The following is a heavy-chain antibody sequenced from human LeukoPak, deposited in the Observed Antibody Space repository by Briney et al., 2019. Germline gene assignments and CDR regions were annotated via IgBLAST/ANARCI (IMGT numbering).Heavy chain of an antibody. D-gene: IGHD4-17*01. CDR2: IIPILGIA. Sequence: SVKVSCKASGGTFSSYTISWVRQAPGQGFEWMGRIIPILGIANYAQKFQGRVTITADKSTSTAYMELSSLRSEDTAVYYCARDMGGDSTRFAFDIWGQGTMVTVSS. CDR1: GGTFSSYT. J-gene: IGHJ3*02. V-gene: IGHV1-69*04. CDR3: ARDMGGDSTRFAFDI.